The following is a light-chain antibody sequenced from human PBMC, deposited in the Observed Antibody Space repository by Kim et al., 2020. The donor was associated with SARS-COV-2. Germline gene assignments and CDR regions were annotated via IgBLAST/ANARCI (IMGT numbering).Light chain of an antibody. CDR3: QHYRRYPYT. CDR1: QNIARF. CDR2: EAS. V-gene: IGKV1-5*01. J-gene: IGKJ2*01. Sequence: ACVGDRGTITCRASQNIARFLAWYQHKPGKAPKLLVYEASSLETGVPSRFSGTGSETEFILTITSLQPDDFATYYCQHYRRYPYTFGQRTKLEI.